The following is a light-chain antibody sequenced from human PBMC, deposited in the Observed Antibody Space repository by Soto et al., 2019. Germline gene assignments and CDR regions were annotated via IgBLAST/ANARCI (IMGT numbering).Light chain of an antibody. CDR1: SSDVGGYNY. CDR2: EVS. CDR3: SSYTSSSTHV. Sequence: QSVLTQPASVSGSPGQSITISCTGTSSDVGGYNYVSWYQQHPGKAPKLMISEVSNRPSGVSNRFSGSKSGNTASLTISGLQAEDEGDYYCSSYTSSSTHVFGTGTKVTVL. J-gene: IGLJ1*01. V-gene: IGLV2-14*01.